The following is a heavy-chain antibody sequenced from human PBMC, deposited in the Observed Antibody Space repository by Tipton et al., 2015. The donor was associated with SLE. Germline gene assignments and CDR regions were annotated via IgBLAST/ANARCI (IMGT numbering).Heavy chain of an antibody. CDR3: ALGLEIRGFDY. D-gene: IGHD1-1*01. J-gene: IGHJ4*02. V-gene: IGHV5-51*03. CDR1: EFSFNSHW. CDR2: VFPSDSDT. Sequence: VQLVQSGAEVKKTGESLKISCKGSEFSFNSHWIGWVRQMPGKGLEWMGSVFPSDSDTRYSPSFQGRVTISADKSISTAYLQWHSLKASDTATYYCALGLEIRGFDYWGQGSLVTVSS.